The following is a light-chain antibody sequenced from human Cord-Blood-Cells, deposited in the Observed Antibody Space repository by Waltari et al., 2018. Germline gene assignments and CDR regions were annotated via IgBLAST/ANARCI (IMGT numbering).Light chain of an antibody. CDR1: SSYAGGYNY. V-gene: IGLV2-14*01. Sequence: QSALTQPASVSGSPGQSITISCTGTSSYAGGYNYVSWYQQHPGKAPKLMIYDVSQRPSGVSNRFSGSKSGNTASLTISGLQAEDEADYYCSSYTSSSTLVFGGGTKLTVL. CDR3: SSYTSSSTLV. CDR2: DVS. J-gene: IGLJ2*01.